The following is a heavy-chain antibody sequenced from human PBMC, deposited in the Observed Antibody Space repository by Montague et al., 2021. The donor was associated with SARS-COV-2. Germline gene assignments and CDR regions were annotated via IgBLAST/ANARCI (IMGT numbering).Heavy chain of an antibody. CDR2: INHSGST. J-gene: IGHJ4*02. CDR1: GGSFSGYY. Sequence: SETLSLTCAVSGGSFSGYYWSWIRQPPGKGLEWIGEINHSGSTKYNPSLKSRVTISLDTSKNQFSLKLSSVTVADTAVYYCARGTNRVCTSEYDSGGYASDYWGQGTLVTVSS. V-gene: IGHV4-34*01. CDR3: ARGTNRVCTSEYDSGGYASDY. D-gene: IGHD3-22*01.